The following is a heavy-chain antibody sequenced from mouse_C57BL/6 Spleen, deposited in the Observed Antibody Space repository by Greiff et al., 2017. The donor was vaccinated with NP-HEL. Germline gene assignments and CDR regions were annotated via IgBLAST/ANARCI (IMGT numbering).Heavy chain of an antibody. J-gene: IGHJ4*01. V-gene: IGHV2-2*01. CDR1: GFSLTSYG. CDR2: IWSGGST. Sequence: QVQLQQSGPGLVQPSQCLSITCTVSGFSLTSYGVHWVRQSPGKGLEWLGVIWSGGSTDYNAAFISRLSISKDNSKSQVFFKMNSLQADDTAIYYCARYGNYRYYAMDYWGQGTSVTVSS. D-gene: IGHD2-1*01. CDR3: ARYGNYRYYAMDY.